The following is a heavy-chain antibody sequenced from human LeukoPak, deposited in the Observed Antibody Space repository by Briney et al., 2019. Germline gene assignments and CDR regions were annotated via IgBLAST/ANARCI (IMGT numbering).Heavy chain of an antibody. CDR2: INHSGST. Sequence: PSETLSLTGAVYGGSFSGYYWSWIRQPPGKGLEWIGEINHSGSTNYNPSLKSRVTMSVDTSKNQFSLKLSSVTAADTAVYYCARGRRRLYPYQLLYDAFDIWGQGTMVTVSS. CDR3: ARGRRRLYPYQLLYDAFDI. V-gene: IGHV4-34*01. CDR1: GGSFSGYY. J-gene: IGHJ3*02. D-gene: IGHD2-2*02.